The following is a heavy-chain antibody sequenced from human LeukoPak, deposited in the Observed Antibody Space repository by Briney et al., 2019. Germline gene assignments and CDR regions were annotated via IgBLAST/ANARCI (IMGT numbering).Heavy chain of an antibody. D-gene: IGHD4-23*01. CDR1: GYTFNSYY. V-gene: IGHV1-46*02. CDR3: ARDRALRAVVGSFDY. J-gene: IGHJ4*02. Sequence: ASVKVSCQASGYTFNSYYIHWVRQAPGQGLEGMGVINPSGCSTSYAQKFQGRVTMTRDTSTSTVYMELSSLTSEDTAVHYCARDRALRAVVGSFDYWGQGTLVTVSS. CDR2: INPSGCST.